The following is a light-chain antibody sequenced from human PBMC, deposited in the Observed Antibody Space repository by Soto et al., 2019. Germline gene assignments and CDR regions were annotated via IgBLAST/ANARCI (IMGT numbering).Light chain of an antibody. CDR1: QSVSSN. J-gene: IGKJ5*01. Sequence: EIVMTQSPATLSVSPGERATLSCRASQSVSSNLAWYQQKPGQAPRLLIYGASTRATGIPARFSGSGSGTEFILTITSLQSEDFAVYFCQHYNNWPITFGQGTRLEIK. CDR2: GAS. V-gene: IGKV3-15*01. CDR3: QHYNNWPIT.